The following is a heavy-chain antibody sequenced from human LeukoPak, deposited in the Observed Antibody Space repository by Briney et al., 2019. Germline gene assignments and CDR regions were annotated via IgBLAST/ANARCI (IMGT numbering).Heavy chain of an antibody. CDR2: IYHSGST. D-gene: IGHD3-3*01. J-gene: IGHJ6*03. CDR3: ASPYYDCWSGYFNPYYMDV. V-gene: IGHV4-38-2*02. Sequence: PSQTLSLTCTVSGYSISSGYYWGWIRQPPGKGLEWIGSIYHSGSTYYNASLKSRVTISVDTSKSQFSLKLSSVTAADTAVYYCASPYYDCWSGYFNPYYMDVWGKGTTVTVSS. CDR1: GYSISSGYY.